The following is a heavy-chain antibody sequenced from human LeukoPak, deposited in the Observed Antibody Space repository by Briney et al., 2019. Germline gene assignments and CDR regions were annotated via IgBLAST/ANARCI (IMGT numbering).Heavy chain of an antibody. CDR1: GGSISSYY. D-gene: IGHD3-16*01. CDR3: ARSPLGNYYYYYMDV. CDR2: NYYSGST. J-gene: IGHJ6*03. Sequence: PSETLSLTCTVSGGSISSYYWSWIRQPPGKGLEWIGYNYYSGSTNYNPSLKSRVTISVDTSKNQFSLKLSSVTAADTAVYYCARSPLGNYYYYYMDVWGKGTTVTVSS. V-gene: IGHV4-59*01.